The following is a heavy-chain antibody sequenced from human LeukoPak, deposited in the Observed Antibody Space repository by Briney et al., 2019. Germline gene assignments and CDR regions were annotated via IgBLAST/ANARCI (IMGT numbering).Heavy chain of an antibody. Sequence: SETLSLTCAVYGGSFSGYYWSWIRQPPGKGLEWIGEINHSGSTNYNPSLKSRVTISVDTSKNQFSLKLSSVTAADTAVYYCARGLRLYDSSGYYYYWGQGTLVTVFS. CDR2: INHSGST. CDR3: ARGLRLYDSSGYYYY. CDR1: GGSFSGYY. D-gene: IGHD3-22*01. J-gene: IGHJ4*02. V-gene: IGHV4-34*01.